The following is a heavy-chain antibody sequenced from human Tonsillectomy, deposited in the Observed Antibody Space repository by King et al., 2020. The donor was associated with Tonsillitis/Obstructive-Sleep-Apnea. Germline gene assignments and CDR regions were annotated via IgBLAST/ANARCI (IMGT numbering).Heavy chain of an antibody. CDR3: ARQIVVVVTASRTYAFDS. D-gene: IGHD2-21*02. Sequence: QLQESGPGLVKPSETLSLTCTVSGGSISSSSYYWGWIRQPPGKGLEWIGSIYYSGSTYYNPSLKSRVTISVNTSKNQFSLKLSSVTAADTAVYYCARQIVVVVTASRTYAFDSWGQGTLVTVSS. J-gene: IGHJ4*02. CDR2: IYYSGST. V-gene: IGHV4-39*01. CDR1: GGSISSSSYY.